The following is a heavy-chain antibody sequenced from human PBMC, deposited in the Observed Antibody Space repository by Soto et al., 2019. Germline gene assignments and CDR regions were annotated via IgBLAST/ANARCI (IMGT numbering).Heavy chain of an antibody. CDR2: ISPYNGNT. J-gene: IGHJ5*02. CDR1: GYTFTSYD. V-gene: IGHV1-18*01. D-gene: IGHD1-26*01. Sequence: ASVKVSCKASGYTFTSYDISWVRQAPGQGLEWMGWISPYNGNTNYAQKLQGRVTMTTDTSTSTAYMELRSLRSDDTAVYYCARDPVGGNWFDPWGQGTLVTVSS. CDR3: ARDPVGGNWFDP.